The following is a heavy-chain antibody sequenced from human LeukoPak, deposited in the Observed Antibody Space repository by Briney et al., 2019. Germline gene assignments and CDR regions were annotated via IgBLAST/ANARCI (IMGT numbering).Heavy chain of an antibody. Sequence: PGGSLRLSCAASGFTFSSYSMNWVRQAPGKGLEWVSSISSSSSYTYYADSVKGRFTISRDNAKNSLYLQMNSLRAEDTAVYYCAREIGSGSYYITYYYYGMDVWGQGTTVTVSS. V-gene: IGHV3-21*01. J-gene: IGHJ6*02. CDR2: ISSSSSYT. CDR1: GFTFSSYS. CDR3: AREIGSGSYYITYYYYGMDV. D-gene: IGHD3-10*01.